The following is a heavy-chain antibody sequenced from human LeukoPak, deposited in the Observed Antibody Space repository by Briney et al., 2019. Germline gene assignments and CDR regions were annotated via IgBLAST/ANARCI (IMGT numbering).Heavy chain of an antibody. J-gene: IGHJ4*02. CDR2: IIPIFGTA. D-gene: IGHD1-26*01. Sequence: ASVKVSCKASGGTFSSYAISWVRQAPGQGLEWMGGIIPIFGTANYAQKFQGRVTITADKSTSTAYMELSSLRSEDTAVYYCARGPSGAIREFYTKYYFDYWGQGTLVTVSS. V-gene: IGHV1-69*06. CDR3: ARGPSGAIREFYTKYYFDY. CDR1: GGTFSSYA.